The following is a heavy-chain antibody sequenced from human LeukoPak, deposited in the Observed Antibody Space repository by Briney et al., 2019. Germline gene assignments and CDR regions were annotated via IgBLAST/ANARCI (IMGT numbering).Heavy chain of an antibody. J-gene: IGHJ4*02. V-gene: IGHV3-30-3*01. Sequence: PGGSLRLSCAASGFTFSSYAMHWVRQAPGKGLEWVAVISYDGSNKYYADSVKGRFTISRDNSKNTLYLQMNSLRAEDTAVYYCAQGSGSSLYFDYWGQGTLVTVSS. CDR3: AQGSGSSLYFDY. CDR2: ISYDGSNK. CDR1: GFTFSSYA. D-gene: IGHD3-10*01.